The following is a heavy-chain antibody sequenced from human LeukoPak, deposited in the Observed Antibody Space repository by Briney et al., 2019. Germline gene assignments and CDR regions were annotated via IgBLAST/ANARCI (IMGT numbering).Heavy chain of an antibody. CDR3: TRDRGAYNLYDY. J-gene: IGHJ4*02. CDR2: IRSKAYGETA. V-gene: IGHV3-49*04. CDR1: GFTFSNYA. Sequence: RAGGSLRLSCAASGFTFSNYAMNWVRQAPGKGLEWVGFIRSKAYGETADYAASVKGRFTISRDDSKAIAYLQMNSLKTEDTAVYHCTRDRGAYNLYDYWGQGTLVTVSS. D-gene: IGHD1-1*01.